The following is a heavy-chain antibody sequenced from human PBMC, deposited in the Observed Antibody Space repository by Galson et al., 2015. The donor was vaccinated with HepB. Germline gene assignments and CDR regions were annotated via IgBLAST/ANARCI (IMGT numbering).Heavy chain of an antibody. CDR1: GFTFSSYA. D-gene: IGHD6-19*01. CDR3: AKDKYSSGWYDC. J-gene: IGHJ5*01. V-gene: IGHV3-23*01. CDR2: ISGSGGST. Sequence: SLRLSCAASGFTFSSYAMSWARQAPGKGLEWVSAISGSGGSTYYADSVKGRFTISRDNSKNTLYLQMNSLRAEDTAVYYCAKDKYSSGWYDCWGQGTLVTVST.